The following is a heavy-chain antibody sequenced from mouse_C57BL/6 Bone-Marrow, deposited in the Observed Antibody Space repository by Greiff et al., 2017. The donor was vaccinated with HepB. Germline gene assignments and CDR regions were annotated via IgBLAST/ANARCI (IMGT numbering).Heavy chain of an antibody. J-gene: IGHJ2*01. D-gene: IGHD1-1*01. V-gene: IGHV1-53*01. Sequence: QVQLQQPGTELVKPGASVKLSCKASGYTFTSYWMHWVKQRPGQGLEWIGNINPSNGGTTYNEKFKSKATLTVDKSSSTAYMQSSSLTSEDSAVYYRARNRYNGSSYVDYWGEGTTLTVSS. CDR3: ARNRYNGSSYVDY. CDR2: INPSNGGT. CDR1: GYTFTSYW.